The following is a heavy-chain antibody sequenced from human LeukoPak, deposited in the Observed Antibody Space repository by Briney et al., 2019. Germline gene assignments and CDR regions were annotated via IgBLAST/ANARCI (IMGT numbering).Heavy chain of an antibody. CDR2: IYAGGIT. CDR3: AREGYASGTRYGMDV. Sequence: GGSLRLSCAASGFTVTNNYMSWVRQAPGKGLEWVSVIYAGGITSYADSVKGRFTISRDSSKNTLYLQMNSLRAEDTTVCYCAREGYASGTRYGMDVWGQGTTVTVSS. J-gene: IGHJ6*02. V-gene: IGHV3-66*01. D-gene: IGHD3-10*01. CDR1: GFTVTNNY.